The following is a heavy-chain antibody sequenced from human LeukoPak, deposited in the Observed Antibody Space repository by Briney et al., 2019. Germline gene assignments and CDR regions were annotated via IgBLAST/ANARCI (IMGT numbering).Heavy chain of an antibody. CDR1: GYTFTSYY. CDR2: INPSGGST. V-gene: IGHV1-46*01. CDR3: AADAHNYYYGMDV. J-gene: IGHJ6*02. Sequence: ASVKVSCKASGYTFTSYYMHWVRQAPGQGLEWMGIINPSGGSTNYAQKFQERVTITRDMSTSTAYMELSSLRSEDTAVYYCAADAHNYYYGMDVWGQGTTVTVSS.